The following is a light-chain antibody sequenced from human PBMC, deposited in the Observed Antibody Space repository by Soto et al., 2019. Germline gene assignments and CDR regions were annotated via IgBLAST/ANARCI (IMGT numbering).Light chain of an antibody. CDR2: WAS. CDR3: QQYYNPPRT. CDR1: QSVLYSSNNKNY. J-gene: IGKJ1*01. V-gene: IGKV4-1*01. Sequence: DIVMTQSPDSLAVSLGERATINCKSSQSVLYSSNNKNYLAWYQQKPGQPPKLLIYWASTRESGVPDRFSGSGPGTDFTLTISSLQAEDVAVYYCQQYYNPPRTFGQGTKVDI.